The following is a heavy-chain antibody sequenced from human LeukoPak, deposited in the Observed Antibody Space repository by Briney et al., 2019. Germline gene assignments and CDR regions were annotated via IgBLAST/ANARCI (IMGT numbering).Heavy chain of an antibody. CDR3: PTNVRDAFDI. CDR1: GFTFSSYW. J-gene: IGHJ3*02. V-gene: IGHV3-30*02. CDR2: IWYDASKK. Sequence: GGSLRLSCAASGFTFSSYWMHWVRQAPGKGLEWVAFIWYDASKKYYADSVKGRFTISRDNPKNTLYLQMDSLRIEDTAVYYCPTNVRDAFDIWGQGTMVTVSS.